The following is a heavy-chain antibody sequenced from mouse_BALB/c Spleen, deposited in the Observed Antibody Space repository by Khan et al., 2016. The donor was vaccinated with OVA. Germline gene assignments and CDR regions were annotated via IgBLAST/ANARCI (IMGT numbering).Heavy chain of an antibody. Sequence: QIQLVQSGPELKKPGETVKISCKASGYTFTNYGMNWVKQAPGKALKWMGWISTYTGEPTYADDFKGRFAFSLETSASTAYLQINNLKSEDTATXFCTRPPHFSYVLVYWGQGTSVTVSS. CDR2: ISTYTGEP. J-gene: IGHJ4*01. CDR3: TRPPHFSYVLVY. V-gene: IGHV9-3-1*01. CDR1: GYTFTNYG.